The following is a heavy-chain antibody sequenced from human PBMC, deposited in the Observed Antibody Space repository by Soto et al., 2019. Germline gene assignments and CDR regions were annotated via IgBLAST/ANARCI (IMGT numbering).Heavy chain of an antibody. CDR2: VYATGTT. Sequence: SETLSLTCNVSGGSISKFYWAWIRKTAGNGLEWMGRVYATGTTDYNPSLRSRVAMSVDISKKTFSLRLRSVTGADSGVYYCVRDGSKSLRDWFDPWGQGILVTVPQ. J-gene: IGHJ5*02. CDR3: VRDGSKSLRDWFDP. V-gene: IGHV4-4*07. CDR1: GGSISKFY.